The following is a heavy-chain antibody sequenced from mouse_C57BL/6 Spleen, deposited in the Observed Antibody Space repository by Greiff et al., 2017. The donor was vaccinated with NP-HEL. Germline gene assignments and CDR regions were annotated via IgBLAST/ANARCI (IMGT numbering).Heavy chain of an antibody. CDR3: ARRAQATGFDV. D-gene: IGHD3-2*02. V-gene: IGHV1-82*01. Sequence: QVQLQQSGPELVKPGASVKISCKASGYAFSSSWMNWVKQRPGKGLEWIGRIYPGDGDTNYNGKFKGKATLTADKSSSTAYMQLSILTSEDSAVYFCARRAQATGFDVWGTGTTVTVSS. CDR2: IYPGDGDT. J-gene: IGHJ1*03. CDR1: GYAFSSSW.